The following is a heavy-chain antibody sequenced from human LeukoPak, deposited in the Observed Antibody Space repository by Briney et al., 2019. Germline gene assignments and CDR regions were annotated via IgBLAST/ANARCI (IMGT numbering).Heavy chain of an antibody. V-gene: IGHV3-9*01. D-gene: IGHD3-22*01. J-gene: IGHJ3*02. Sequence: GGSLRLSCAASGFTFDDYAMHWVRQAPGKGLEWVSGISWNSGSIGYADSVKGRFTISRDNAKNSLYLQMNSLRAEDTALYYCAKDLYYYDSSGYYSVWDDAFDIWGQGTMVTVSS. CDR1: GFTFDDYA. CDR2: ISWNSGSI. CDR3: AKDLYYYDSSGYYSVWDDAFDI.